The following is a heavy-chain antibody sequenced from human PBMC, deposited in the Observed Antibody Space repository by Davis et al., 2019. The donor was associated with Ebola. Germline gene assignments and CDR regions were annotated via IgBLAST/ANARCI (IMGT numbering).Heavy chain of an antibody. D-gene: IGHD4-17*01. Sequence: PSETLSLTCAVSSGAYTWSWLRQPPGRGLEWIGYIEHHGRTEYIPSLNNRVTISLDTSKNHFSLKVSSVTAADTAVYHCARGVYGAYFDFWGQGTLVTVSS. CDR2: IEHHGRT. CDR3: ARGVYGAYFDF. J-gene: IGHJ4*02. V-gene: IGHV4-59*01. CDR1: SGAYT.